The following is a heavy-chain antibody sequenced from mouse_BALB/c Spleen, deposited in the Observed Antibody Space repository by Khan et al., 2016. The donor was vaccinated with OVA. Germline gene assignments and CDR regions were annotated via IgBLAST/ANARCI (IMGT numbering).Heavy chain of an antibody. CDR3: AREGYGNYGDYAMDY. D-gene: IGHD2-1*01. Sequence: DLVKPGASVKLSCKASGYTFTSYWINWIKQRPGQGLEWIGRIAPGSGSTYYKEMFKGKATLTVDTSSSTAYIQLSSLSSEASAVYVCAREGYGNYGDYAMDYWGQGTSVTVSS. CDR2: IAPGSGST. V-gene: IGHV1S41*01. J-gene: IGHJ4*01. CDR1: GYTFTSYW.